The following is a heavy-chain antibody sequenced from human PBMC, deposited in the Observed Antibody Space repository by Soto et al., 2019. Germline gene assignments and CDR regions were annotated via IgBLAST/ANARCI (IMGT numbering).Heavy chain of an antibody. CDR3: ARFKVGTTTDYYYGMDV. J-gene: IGHJ6*02. D-gene: IGHD1-26*01. CDR1: GDTFSNYA. CDR2: IIPILGSA. Sequence: SVKVSCKASGDTFSNYAICWVRQAPGQGLEWIGGIIPILGSANYAQKFQGRVTISADGSTNTANLERSSLRSEDTAVYYCARFKVGTTTDYYYGMDVWGQGTTVTVPS. V-gene: IGHV1-69*13.